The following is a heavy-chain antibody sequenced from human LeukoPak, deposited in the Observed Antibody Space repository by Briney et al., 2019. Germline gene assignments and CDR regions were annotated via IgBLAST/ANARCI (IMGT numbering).Heavy chain of an antibody. J-gene: IGHJ3*02. CDR2: ISSSSSNI. Sequence: GGSLRLSCAASGFTFSSYPMHWVRQAPGLGLQWVSYISSSSSNIYYADSVKGRFTISRDNAKNSLYLQMNSLRAEDTAVYYCARDGAFDIWGQGTMVTVSS. CDR1: GFTFSSYP. V-gene: IGHV3-48*01. CDR3: ARDGAFDI.